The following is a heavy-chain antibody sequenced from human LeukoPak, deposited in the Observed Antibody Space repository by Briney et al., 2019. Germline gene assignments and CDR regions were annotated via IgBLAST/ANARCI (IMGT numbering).Heavy chain of an antibody. D-gene: IGHD4/OR15-4a*01. V-gene: IGHV3-48*01. J-gene: IGHJ5*02. CDR1: GFIFNNYG. CDR3: VRGQGAHDNWFDP. Sequence: GGSLRLSCTASGFIFNNYGMNWVRQAPGKGLERISYIKGRSDTIHYADSVKGRFTISRDNAKNTLSLQMTSLRAEDTAIYYCVRGQGAHDNWFDPWGQGTLVTVAP. CDR2: IKGRSDTI.